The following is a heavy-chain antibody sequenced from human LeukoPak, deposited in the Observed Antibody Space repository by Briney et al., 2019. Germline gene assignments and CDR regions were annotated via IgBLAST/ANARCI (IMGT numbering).Heavy chain of an antibody. CDR3: ARIPGYSRNAFDI. J-gene: IGHJ3*02. Sequence: ASVKVSCKASGYTFTGYYMHWVRQAPGQGLEWMGRINPNSGGTNYAQKFQGRVTMTRDTSISTAYMELSRLRSDDTAVYHCARIPGYSRNAFDIWGQGTMVTVSS. V-gene: IGHV1-2*06. D-gene: IGHD6-13*01. CDR2: INPNSGGT. CDR1: GYTFTGYY.